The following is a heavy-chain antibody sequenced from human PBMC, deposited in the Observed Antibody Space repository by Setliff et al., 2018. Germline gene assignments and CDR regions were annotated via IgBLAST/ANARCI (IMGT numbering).Heavy chain of an antibody. CDR2: IHDSGNPT. J-gene: IGHJ4*02. D-gene: IGHD3-16*01. V-gene: IGHV3-11*01. CDR3: ARTTGYRLEGDFDY. CDR1: GFTFGDYA. Sequence: SLRLSCTASGFTFGDYALTWIRQAPGKGLEWISYIHDSGNPTYYADSVKGRFTVSRDNAKNSLYLQMTSLRAEDTAIYYCARTTGYRLEGDFDYWGQGTLVTVSS.